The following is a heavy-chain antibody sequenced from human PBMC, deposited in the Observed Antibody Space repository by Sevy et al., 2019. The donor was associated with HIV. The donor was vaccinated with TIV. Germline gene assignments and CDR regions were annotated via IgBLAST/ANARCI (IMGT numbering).Heavy chain of an antibody. D-gene: IGHD4-17*01. CDR3: ARLTTQPTSDLYGLDV. CDR1: DYIFTDYY. V-gene: IGHV1-2*02. CDR2: INSDSGVT. Sequence: ASVKVSCKASDYIFTDYYIHWVRQAPGQGLEWMAWINSDSGVTNYAQRFQGEVTVTRDTSLSTAYLYLTNLKSNDTAIYYCARLTTQPTSDLYGLDVWGQGTAVTVSS. J-gene: IGHJ6*02.